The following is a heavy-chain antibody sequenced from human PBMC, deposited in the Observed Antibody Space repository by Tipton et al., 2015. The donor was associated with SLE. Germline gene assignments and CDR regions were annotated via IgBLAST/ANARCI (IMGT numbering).Heavy chain of an antibody. V-gene: IGHV3-23*03. CDR2: IYVGGDT. D-gene: IGHD2-15*01. J-gene: IGHJ1*01. Sequence: SLRLSCAASGFTFSSYAMGWVRQAPGKGLEWVSVIYVGGDTYYGDFVKGRFTISRDNSKNTLYLQMNSLRAEDTAVYYCAKGLVVAATAEYFQHWGQGTLVTVSS. CDR3: AKGLVVAATAEYFQH. CDR1: GFTFSSYA.